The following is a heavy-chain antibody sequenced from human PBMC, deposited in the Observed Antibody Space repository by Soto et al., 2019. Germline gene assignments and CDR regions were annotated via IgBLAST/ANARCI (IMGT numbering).Heavy chain of an antibody. Sequence: ESLKISCEASGYSFATYWLSWVRQIPGKGLEWMGAIDPRDSYTKYSPSFQGHVTISVDKSISTAYLQWNSLKASDTAIYYCAREKSDLELFNWLDPWGQGTLVTVSS. J-gene: IGHJ5*02. CDR3: AREKSDLELFNWLDP. CDR1: GYSFATYW. V-gene: IGHV5-10-1*01. D-gene: IGHD1-7*01. CDR2: IDPRDSYT.